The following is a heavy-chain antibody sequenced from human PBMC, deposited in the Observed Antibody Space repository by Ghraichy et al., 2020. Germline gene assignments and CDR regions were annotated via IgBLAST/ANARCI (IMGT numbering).Heavy chain of an antibody. CDR1: GGSISSYY. D-gene: IGHD2-15*01. CDR2: IYYSGST. CDR3: ARGFRRAALGAFDI. Sequence: SQTLSLTCTVSGGSISSYYWSWIRQPPGKGLEWIGYIYYSGSTNYNPSLKSRVTISVDTSKNQFSLKLSSVTAADTAVYYCARGFRRAALGAFDIWGQGTMVTVSS. V-gene: IGHV4-59*01. J-gene: IGHJ3*02.